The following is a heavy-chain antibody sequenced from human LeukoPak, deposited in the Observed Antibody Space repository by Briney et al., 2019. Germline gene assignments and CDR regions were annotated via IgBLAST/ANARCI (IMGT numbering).Heavy chain of an antibody. CDR1: GFTFSSYT. J-gene: IGHJ6*03. CDR2: TTSSSSYI. V-gene: IGHV3-21*01. CDR3: AKRGPNGSGTYNSLYYYYMDV. D-gene: IGHD3-10*01. Sequence: GGSLRLSCAASGFTFSSYTMNWVRQAPGKGLEWVSSTTSSSSYIYYADSVKGRFTISRDNSQNTLYLQMNSLKAEDTAVYYCAKRGPNGSGTYNSLYYYYMDVWGKGTTVTISS.